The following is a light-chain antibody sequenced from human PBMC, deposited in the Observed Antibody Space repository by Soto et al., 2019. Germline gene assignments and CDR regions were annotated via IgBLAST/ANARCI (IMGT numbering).Light chain of an antibody. CDR2: EDN. CDR3: QSYDSNNPLDVV. Sequence: NFMLTQPHSVSESPGKTVTISCTRTSGSIASTCVQWYQQRPGSAPTTVIYEDNQRPSGVPDRFSGSIDSSSNSASLTISGLKTEDEADYYCQSYDSNNPLDVVFGGGTKLTVL. CDR1: SGSIASTC. J-gene: IGLJ2*01. V-gene: IGLV6-57*04.